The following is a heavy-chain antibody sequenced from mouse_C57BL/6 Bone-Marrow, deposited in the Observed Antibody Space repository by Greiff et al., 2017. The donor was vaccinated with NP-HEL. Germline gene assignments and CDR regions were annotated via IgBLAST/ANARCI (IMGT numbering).Heavy chain of an antibody. CDR2: ISSGSSTI. J-gene: IGHJ2*01. CDR1: GFTFSDYG. V-gene: IGHV5-17*01. Sequence: EVQVVESGGGLVKPGGSLKLSCAASGFTFSDYGMHWVRQAPEKGLEWVAYISSGSSTIYYADTVKGRFTISRDNAKNTLFLQRTSLRSEDTAMYYCARTANGDLTLDYWGQGTTLTVSS. CDR3: ARTANGDLTLDY. D-gene: IGHD4-1*01.